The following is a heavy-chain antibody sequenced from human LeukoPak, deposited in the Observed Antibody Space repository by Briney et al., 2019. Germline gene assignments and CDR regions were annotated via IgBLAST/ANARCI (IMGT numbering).Heavy chain of an antibody. CDR1: GFTFSGYT. Sequence: GGSLRLSCAASGFTFSGYTMSWVRQAPGKGLEWVSAISGSGGSTSSADSVKGRFTISRDNSKNTLYLQMNSLRAEDTAVYYCAKSDSSGSLPRLFDYWGQGTLVTVSS. V-gene: IGHV3-23*01. CDR2: ISGSGGST. J-gene: IGHJ4*02. D-gene: IGHD6-19*01. CDR3: AKSDSSGSLPRLFDY.